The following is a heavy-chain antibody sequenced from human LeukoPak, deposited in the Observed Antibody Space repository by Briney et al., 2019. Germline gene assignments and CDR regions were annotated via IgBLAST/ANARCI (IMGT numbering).Heavy chain of an antibody. V-gene: IGHV3-9*03. Sequence: GGSLRLSRAASGFTFDDYAMHWVRHAPGKGLEWVSGISWNSGSIGYADSVKGRFTISRDNAKNSLYLQMNSLRAEDMALYYCAKDASPYGGKGQSYYFDYWGQGTLVTVSS. CDR1: GFTFDDYA. J-gene: IGHJ4*02. CDR3: AKDASPYGGKGQSYYFDY. CDR2: ISWNSGSI. D-gene: IGHD4-23*01.